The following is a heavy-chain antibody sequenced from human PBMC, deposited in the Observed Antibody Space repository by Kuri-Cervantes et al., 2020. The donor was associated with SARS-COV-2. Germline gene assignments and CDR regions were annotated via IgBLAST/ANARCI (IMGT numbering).Heavy chain of an antibody. CDR1: GYTFTSYG. Sequence: SVKVSCKASGYTFTSYGISRVRQAPGQGLEWMGGIIPIFGTANYAQKFQGRVTITTDESTSTAYMELSRLRSDDTAVYYCARAAEDSSGYYYGVYDYWGQGTLVTVSS. CDR3: ARAAEDSSGYYYGVYDY. D-gene: IGHD3-22*01. V-gene: IGHV1-69*05. CDR2: IIPIFGTA. J-gene: IGHJ4*02.